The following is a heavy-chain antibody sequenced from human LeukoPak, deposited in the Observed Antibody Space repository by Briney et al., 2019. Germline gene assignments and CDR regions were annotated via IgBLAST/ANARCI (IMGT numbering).Heavy chain of an antibody. J-gene: IGHJ3*02. CDR3: ARGLGRDAFDI. V-gene: IGHV4-34*01. D-gene: IGHD3/OR15-3a*01. CDR1: GGSFSGYY. Sequence: PSETLSLTCAVYGGSFSGYYWSWIRQPPGKGLEWIGETNHSGSTNYNPSLKSRVTISVDTSKNQFSLKLSSVTAADTAVYYCARGLGRDAFDIWGQGTMVTVSS. CDR2: TNHSGST.